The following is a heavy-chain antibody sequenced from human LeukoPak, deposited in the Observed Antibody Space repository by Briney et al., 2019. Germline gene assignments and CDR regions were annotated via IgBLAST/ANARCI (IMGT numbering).Heavy chain of an antibody. Sequence: GGSLRPSCAASGFTFSSYSMNWVRQAPGKGLEWVSYISSSSTIYYADSVKGRFTISRDNAKNSLYLQMNSLRAEDTAVYYCARRRPQSIAVAGAVTGYWYFDLWGRGTLVTVSS. J-gene: IGHJ2*01. V-gene: IGHV3-48*04. CDR2: ISSSSTI. D-gene: IGHD6-19*01. CDR1: GFTFSSYS. CDR3: ARRRPQSIAVAGAVTGYWYFDL.